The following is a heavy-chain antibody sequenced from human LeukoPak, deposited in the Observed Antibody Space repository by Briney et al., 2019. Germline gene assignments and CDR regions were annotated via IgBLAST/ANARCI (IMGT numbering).Heavy chain of an antibody. D-gene: IGHD4-17*01. Sequence: SETLSLTCTVSGGSISSYYWSWLRQPPGKGLEWIGYIYYSGSTNYNPSLKRRVTISVDTSKNQFSLKLSSVTAADTAVYYCARGWSSWAYGDATLDYWGQGTLVTVSS. J-gene: IGHJ4*02. V-gene: IGHV4-59*01. CDR1: GGSISSYY. CDR2: IYYSGST. CDR3: ARGWSSWAYGDATLDY.